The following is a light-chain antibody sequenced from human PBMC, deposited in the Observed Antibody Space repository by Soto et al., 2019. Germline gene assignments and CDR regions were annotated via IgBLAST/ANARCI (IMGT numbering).Light chain of an antibody. V-gene: IGKV1-5*01. CDR3: QQYNSYPWT. CDR1: QSISSW. Sequence: DIQMTQSPSTLSTSVGDRVTITCRASQSISSWWAWYQQKPGKAPKLLIYDASSLESGVPSRFSGSGSGPEFTLTISSLHPDDFATYYCQQYNSYPWTFGQGTRVELK. CDR2: DAS. J-gene: IGKJ1*01.